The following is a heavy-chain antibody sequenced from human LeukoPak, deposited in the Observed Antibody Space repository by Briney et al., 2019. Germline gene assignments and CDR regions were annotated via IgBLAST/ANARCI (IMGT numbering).Heavy chain of an antibody. Sequence: PSETLSLTCAVYGGSFSGYYWSWIRQPPGKGLEWIGEINHSGSTNYNPSLKSRVTISVDTSKNQFSLKLSSMTAADTAVYYCARSPQLYSGSYHNDFWGQGTLVTVSS. CDR2: INHSGST. J-gene: IGHJ4*02. CDR3: ARSPQLYSGSYHNDF. D-gene: IGHD1-26*01. CDR1: GGSFSGYY. V-gene: IGHV4-34*01.